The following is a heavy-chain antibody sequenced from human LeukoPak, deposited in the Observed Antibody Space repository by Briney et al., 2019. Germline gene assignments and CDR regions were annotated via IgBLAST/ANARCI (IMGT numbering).Heavy chain of an antibody. CDR3: AKGGESSGYYGSPDY. CDR2: ISYDGSNK. J-gene: IGHJ4*02. CDR1: GFTFSGYP. Sequence: GKSLRLSCAASGFTFSGYPIHWVRQPPGKGLEWVAVISYDGSNKYYADSVKGRFTISRDNSKNTLYLQMNSLRGEDTAVYYCAKGGESSGYYGSPDYWGQGTLATVSS. V-gene: IGHV3-30*04. D-gene: IGHD3-22*01.